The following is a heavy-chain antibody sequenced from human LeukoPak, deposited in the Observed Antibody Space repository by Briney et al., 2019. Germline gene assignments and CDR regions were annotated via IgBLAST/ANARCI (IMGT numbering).Heavy chain of an antibody. CDR1: GGSFSDYY. D-gene: IGHD3-22*01. CDR3: ARHLYYDSSGLNWFDP. V-gene: IGHV4-39*01. CDR2: IYYSGST. J-gene: IGHJ5*02. Sequence: PSETLSLTCAVYGGSFSDYYWGWIRQPPGKGLEWIGSIYYSGSTYYNPSLKSRVTISVDTSKNQFSLKLSSVTAADTAVYYCARHLYYDSSGLNWFDPWGQGTLVTVSS.